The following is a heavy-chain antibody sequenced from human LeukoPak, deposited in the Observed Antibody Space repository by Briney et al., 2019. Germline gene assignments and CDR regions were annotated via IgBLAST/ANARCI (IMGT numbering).Heavy chain of an antibody. V-gene: IGHV3-23*01. D-gene: IGHD4-11*01. CDR3: ARVPHPTYYFDY. Sequence: GGSLRVSCAASGFTFSSYALSWVRLAPGKGLEWVSAVSGNGATTYYADSVKGRFTISRDNSKNTRDLQMSSLRAEDTAIYFCARVPHPTYYFDYWGRGTLVTVSS. J-gene: IGHJ4*02. CDR1: GFTFSSYA. CDR2: VSGNGATT.